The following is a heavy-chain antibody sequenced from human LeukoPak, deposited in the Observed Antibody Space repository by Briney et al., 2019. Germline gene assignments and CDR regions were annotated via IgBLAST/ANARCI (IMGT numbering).Heavy chain of an antibody. D-gene: IGHD3-3*01. CDR1: GFTFSSYW. CDR3: ARVRGYDFWSGYEYYYYYMDV. V-gene: IGHV3-7*01. CDR2: IKQDGSEK. Sequence: GGSLRLSCAASGFTFSSYWMSWVRQAPGKGLEWVANIKQDGSEKYYVDSVKGRFTISRDNAKNSLYLQMNSLRAEDTAVYYCARVRGYDFWSGYEYYYYYMDVWGKGTTVTVSS. J-gene: IGHJ6*03.